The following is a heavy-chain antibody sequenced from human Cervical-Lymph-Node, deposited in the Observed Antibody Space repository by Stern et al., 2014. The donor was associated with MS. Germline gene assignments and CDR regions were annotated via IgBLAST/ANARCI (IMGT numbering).Heavy chain of an antibody. Sequence: EVQLVESEGGLVQPGRSLRLSCAASGFTFDDYAMHWVRQAPGQGLEWVSGINWNSGSTAYADSVKGRFTISRDNAKNSLYLQMNSLRAEDTALYYCAKDSNSPSYYHYGMDVWGQGTTVTVSS. CDR1: GFTFDDYA. V-gene: IGHV3-9*01. J-gene: IGHJ6*02. CDR3: AKDSNSPSYYHYGMDV. D-gene: IGHD1-1*01. CDR2: INWNSGST.